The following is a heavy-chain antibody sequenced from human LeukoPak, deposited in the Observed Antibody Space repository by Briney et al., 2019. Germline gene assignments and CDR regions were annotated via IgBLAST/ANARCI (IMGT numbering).Heavy chain of an antibody. V-gene: IGHV4-4*07. CDR3: ARGVRRGITIFGVVGGWFDP. Sequence: SETLSLTCTVSGGSISSDYWSWIRQPAGKRLEWIGRIYTNESTNYNPSLKSRVTMSVDTSNNQLSLKMISVTDADTAVYYCARGVRRGITIFGVVGGWFDPWGQGTLVTVSS. J-gene: IGHJ5*02. CDR1: GGSISSDY. CDR2: IYTNEST. D-gene: IGHD3-3*01.